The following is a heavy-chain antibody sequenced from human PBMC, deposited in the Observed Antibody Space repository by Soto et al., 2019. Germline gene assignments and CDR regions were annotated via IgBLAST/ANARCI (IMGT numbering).Heavy chain of an antibody. V-gene: IGHV1-69*13. J-gene: IGHJ6*02. CDR1: GGTFSSYA. CDR2: TIPIFGTA. CDR3: ARGPNGGNYGMDV. D-gene: IGHD1-26*01. Sequence: SVKVSCKASGGTFSSYAISWVRQAPGQGLEWMGGTIPIFGTANYAQKFQGRVTITADESTSTAYMELSSLRSEDTAVYYCARGPNGGNYGMDVWRQGTTVTVSS.